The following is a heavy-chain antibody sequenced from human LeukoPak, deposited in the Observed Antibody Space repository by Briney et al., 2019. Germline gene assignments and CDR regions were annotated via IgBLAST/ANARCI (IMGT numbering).Heavy chain of an antibody. CDR1: GVSFSGYY. J-gene: IGHJ3*02. V-gene: IGHV4-34*01. D-gene: IGHD5-24*01. Sequence: PSETLSLTCAVYGVSFSGYYWSWIRQPPGKGLEWIGEINHSGSTNYNPSLKSRVTISVDTSKNQFSLKLSSVTAADTAVYYCAGGDGYSRDAFDIWGQGTMVTVSS. CDR3: AGGDGYSRDAFDI. CDR2: INHSGST.